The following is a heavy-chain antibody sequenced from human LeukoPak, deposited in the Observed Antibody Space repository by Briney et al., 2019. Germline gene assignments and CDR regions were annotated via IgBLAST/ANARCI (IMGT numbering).Heavy chain of an antibody. CDR2: IYYSGST. D-gene: IGHD5-24*01. CDR3: ARDQGGDGYNPFFDY. J-gene: IGHJ4*02. Sequence: PSETLSLTCTVSGGSLSSSSYYWGWVRQPPGRGLEWIGSIYYSGSTYYNPSLKSRVTISVDTSKNQFSLKLSSVTAADTAVYYCARDQGGDGYNPFFDYWGQGTLVTVSS. CDR1: GGSLSSSSYY. V-gene: IGHV4-39*07.